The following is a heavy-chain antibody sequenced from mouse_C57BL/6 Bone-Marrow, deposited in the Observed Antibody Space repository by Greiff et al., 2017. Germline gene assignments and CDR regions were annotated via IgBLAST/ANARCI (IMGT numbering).Heavy chain of an antibody. CDR2: INPSNGGT. V-gene: IGHV1-53*01. CDR3: AREGGWLLQDWYFDV. D-gene: IGHD2-3*01. CDR1: GYTFTSYW. Sequence: VQLQQPGTELVKPGASVKLSCKASGYTFTSYWMHWVKQRPGQGLEWIGNINPSNGGTNYNEKFKSKATLTVDKSSSTAYMQLSSLTSEDSAVYYCAREGGWLLQDWYFDVWGTGTTVTVSS. J-gene: IGHJ1*03.